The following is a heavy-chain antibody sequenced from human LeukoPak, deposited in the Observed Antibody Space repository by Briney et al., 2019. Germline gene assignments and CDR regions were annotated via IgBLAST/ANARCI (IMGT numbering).Heavy chain of an antibody. D-gene: IGHD4/OR15-4a*01. V-gene: IGHV3-30*02. CDR2: IRYDGSNK. CDR1: GFTFSSYG. CDR3: AKRADYGGTSWDDY. Sequence: GGSLRLSCAASGFTFSSYGMHWVRQAPGKGLEWVTFIRYDGSNKYYADSVKGRFTISRDNSKNTLYLQMNSLRAEDTAVYYCAKRADYGGTSWDDYWGQGTLVTVSS. J-gene: IGHJ4*02.